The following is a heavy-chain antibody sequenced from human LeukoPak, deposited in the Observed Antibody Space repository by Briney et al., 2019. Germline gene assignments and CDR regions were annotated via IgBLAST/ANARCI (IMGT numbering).Heavy chain of an antibody. CDR3: AKGWNTVDY. Sequence: GRSLRLSCAASGFTFSNFGMHWVRQAPGKGLEWVAVISYDGSNKHYADSVQGRFSISRDNYKNTLYLQMNSLRVEDTAVYYCAKGWNTVDYWGQGTLVTVSS. V-gene: IGHV3-30*18. J-gene: IGHJ4*02. D-gene: IGHD4-17*01. CDR2: ISYDGSNK. CDR1: GFTFSNFG.